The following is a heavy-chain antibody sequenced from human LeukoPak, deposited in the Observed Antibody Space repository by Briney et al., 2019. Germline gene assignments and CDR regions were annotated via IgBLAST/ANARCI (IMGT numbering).Heavy chain of an antibody. D-gene: IGHD3-22*01. V-gene: IGHV3-13*01. Sequence: GGSLRLSCAASGFTFSSYDMHWVRQATGKGLEWVSAIGTAGDTYYPGSVKGRFTISRENAKNSLYLQMNSLRAGDTAVYYCARDSRDSSGYYHAFDIWGQGTMVTVSS. CDR2: IGTAGDT. CDR1: GFTFSSYD. J-gene: IGHJ3*02. CDR3: ARDSRDSSGYYHAFDI.